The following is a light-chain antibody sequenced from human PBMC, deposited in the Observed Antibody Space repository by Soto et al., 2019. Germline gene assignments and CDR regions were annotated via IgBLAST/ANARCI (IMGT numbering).Light chain of an antibody. CDR2: DVN. V-gene: IGLV2-14*03. J-gene: IGLJ1*01. CDR3: CSYTSSSTHV. CDR1: SSDVGGYNF. Sequence: QSALTQPASVSGSPGQSITISCTGTSSDVGGYNFVSWYQQHPGTVPQLMIFDVNRRPSGVSDRFSGAKSGNTASLTISWLQAEEEGDYYCCSYTSSSTHVFGSGTKLTVL.